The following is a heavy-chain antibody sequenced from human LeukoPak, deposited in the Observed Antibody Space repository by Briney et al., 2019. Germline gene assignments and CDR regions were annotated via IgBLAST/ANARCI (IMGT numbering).Heavy chain of an antibody. CDR1: GFTFSSYA. Sequence: GGSLRLSCAASGFTFSSYAMSWVRQAPGKGLEWVSAISGSGGSTYYADSVKGRFTISRDNSKNTPYLQMNSLRAEDTAVYYCAKIGYWTVAGYYFDYWGQGTLVTVSS. D-gene: IGHD6-19*01. CDR2: ISGSGGST. V-gene: IGHV3-23*01. J-gene: IGHJ4*02. CDR3: AKIGYWTVAGYYFDY.